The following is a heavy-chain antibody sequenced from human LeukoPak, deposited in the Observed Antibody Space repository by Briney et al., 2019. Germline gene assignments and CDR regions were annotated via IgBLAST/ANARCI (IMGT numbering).Heavy chain of an antibody. CDR1: GFTFSSYA. CDR2: IVDTGEGT. V-gene: IGHV3-23*01. Sequence: SGGSLRLSCAASGFTFSSYAMSWVRQAPGKGPEWVSTIVDTGEGTFYADSVRGRFTISRDSSKNTLYLQMNSLRADDTAVYYCAKERGHPLPNYHMDVWGKGTTVTVSS. D-gene: IGHD4/OR15-4a*01. CDR3: AKERGHPLPNYHMDV. J-gene: IGHJ6*03.